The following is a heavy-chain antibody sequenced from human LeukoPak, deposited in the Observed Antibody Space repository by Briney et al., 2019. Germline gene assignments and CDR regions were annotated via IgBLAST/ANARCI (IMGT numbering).Heavy chain of an antibody. J-gene: IGHJ3*02. Sequence: PGGSLRLSCAASGFTFSSYVMHWVRQAPGKGLEWVAVIWYDGSNKYYADSVKGRFTISRDNSKNMLYLQMNSLRAEDTAVYYCARDGAAAGTEGSAFDIWGQGTMVTVSS. CDR1: GFTFSSYV. CDR2: IWYDGSNK. D-gene: IGHD6-13*01. CDR3: ARDGAAAGTEGSAFDI. V-gene: IGHV3-33*01.